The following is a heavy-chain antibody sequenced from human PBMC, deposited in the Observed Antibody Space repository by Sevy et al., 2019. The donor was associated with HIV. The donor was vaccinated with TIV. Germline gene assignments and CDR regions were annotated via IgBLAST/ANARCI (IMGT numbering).Heavy chain of an antibody. CDR3: AKGLQRSSYNWFDP. Sequence: GGSLRLSCGASGFIFSDYAMHWVRQAPGNGLEWVALISYHGNIRYYADSVKGRFIISKDNSKNTLYLEMNNLRVEDTAVYYCAKGLQRSSYNWFDPSGQRTRVTVSS. V-gene: IGHV3-30*18. CDR2: ISYHGNIR. D-gene: IGHD6-19*01. CDR1: GFIFSDYA. J-gene: IGHJ5*02.